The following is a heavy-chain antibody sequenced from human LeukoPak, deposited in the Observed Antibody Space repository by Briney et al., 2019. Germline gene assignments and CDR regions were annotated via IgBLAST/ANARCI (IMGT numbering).Heavy chain of an antibody. Sequence: PGGSLRLSCAASGFIFSSYWMHWVRHAPGKGLAWVSRINTDGSSTSYADSVKGRFTISRDNAKNTLYLQMNSLRAEDTAVYYCAELGITMIGGVWGKGTTATISS. CDR3: AELGITMIGGV. J-gene: IGHJ6*04. CDR2: INTDGSST. D-gene: IGHD3-10*02. CDR1: GFIFSSYW. V-gene: IGHV3-74*01.